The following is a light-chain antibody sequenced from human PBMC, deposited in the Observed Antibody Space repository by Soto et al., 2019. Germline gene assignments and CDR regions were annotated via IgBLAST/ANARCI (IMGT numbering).Light chain of an antibody. J-gene: IGKJ4*01. V-gene: IGKV1-27*01. CDR3: QKYDSAPLT. CDR1: QSISSW. CDR2: AAS. Sequence: DIPMTQSPSTLSASVGDRVTITCRASQSISSWLAWYQQKPGKVPKLLIYAASTLQSGVPSRFSGSGSGTDFTLTISSLQPEDVATYYCQKYDSAPLTFGGGTKVEIK.